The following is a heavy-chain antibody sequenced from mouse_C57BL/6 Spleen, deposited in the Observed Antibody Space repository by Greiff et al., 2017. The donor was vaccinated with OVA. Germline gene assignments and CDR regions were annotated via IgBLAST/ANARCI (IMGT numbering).Heavy chain of an antibody. Sequence: VQLQQSGTELVKPGASVKLSCKASGYTFTSYWMHWVKQRPGQGLAWIGNINPSNGGTNYNEKFKSKATLTVENSSSTAYRQLSSLTSEDSAVYYCARRALLYAMDYWGQGTSVTVSS. J-gene: IGHJ4*01. V-gene: IGHV1-53*01. CDR1: GYTFTSYW. CDR3: ARRALLYAMDY. D-gene: IGHD2-1*01. CDR2: INPSNGGT.